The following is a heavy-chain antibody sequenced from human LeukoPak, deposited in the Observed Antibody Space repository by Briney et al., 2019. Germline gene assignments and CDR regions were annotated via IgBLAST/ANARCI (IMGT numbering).Heavy chain of an antibody. V-gene: IGHV1-2*06. Sequence: ASVKVSCKASGYTFTGYYMHWVRQAPGQGLEWMGRINPNSGGTNYAQKLQGRVTMTTDTSTSTAYMELRSLRSDDTAVYYCAREELDRVYGMDVWGQGTTVTVSS. D-gene: IGHD1-1*01. CDR3: AREELDRVYGMDV. CDR2: INPNSGGT. J-gene: IGHJ6*02. CDR1: GYTFTGYY.